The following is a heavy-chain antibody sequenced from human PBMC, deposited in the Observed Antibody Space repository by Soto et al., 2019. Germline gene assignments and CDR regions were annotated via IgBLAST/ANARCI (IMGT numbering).Heavy chain of an antibody. D-gene: IGHD3-9*01. J-gene: IGHJ6*02. CDR2: IKQDGSEK. V-gene: IGHV3-7*05. CDR1: GFTFSSYW. Sequence: GGSLRLSCAASGFTFSSYWMSWVRQAPGKGLEWVANIKQDGSEKYYVDSVKGRFTISRDNAKNSLYLQMNSLRAEDTAVYYCARRRYFDWLGAGMDVWGQGTTVTVSS. CDR3: ARRRYFDWLGAGMDV.